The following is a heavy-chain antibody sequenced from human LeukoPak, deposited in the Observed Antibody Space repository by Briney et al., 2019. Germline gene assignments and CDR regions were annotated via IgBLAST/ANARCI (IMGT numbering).Heavy chain of an antibody. CDR1: GGSFSGYY. CDR2: INHSGST. Sequence: SETLSLTCAVYGGSFSGYYWSWIRQPPGKGLEWIGEINHSGSTNYNPSLKSRVTISVDTSKNQFSLKLSSVTAADTAVYYCARDDYDILTGYHYWYFDLWGRGTLVTVSS. V-gene: IGHV4-34*01. D-gene: IGHD3-9*01. CDR3: ARDDYDILTGYHYWYFDL. J-gene: IGHJ2*01.